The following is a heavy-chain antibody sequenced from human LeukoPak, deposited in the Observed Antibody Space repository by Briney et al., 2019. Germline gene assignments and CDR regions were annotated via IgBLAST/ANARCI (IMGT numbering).Heavy chain of an antibody. CDR2: IYTSGST. D-gene: IGHD5-12*01. V-gene: IGHV4-4*09. J-gene: IGHJ5*02. CDR1: GGSISSYY. CDR3: ARPVGYSGYGWFDP. Sequence: SETLSLTCTVSGGSISSYYGSWIRQPPGKGLEWIGYIYTSGSTNYNPSLKSRVTISVDTSKNQFSLKLSSVTAADTAVYYCARPVGYSGYGWFDPWGQGTLVTVSS.